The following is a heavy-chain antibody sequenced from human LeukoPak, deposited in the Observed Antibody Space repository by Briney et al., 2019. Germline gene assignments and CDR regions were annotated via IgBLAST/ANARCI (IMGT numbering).Heavy chain of an antibody. Sequence: SETLSLTCTVSGGSVSSSSYYWGWIRQPPGKGLDWIGYIYYSGSTNYHRSLKTRVTISVDTSKNQFSLKLSSVTAADTAVYSCASEGAGTFDYWGQGTLVTVSS. V-gene: IGHV4-61*01. D-gene: IGHD6-13*01. CDR1: GGSVSSSSYY. J-gene: IGHJ4*02. CDR3: ASEGAGTFDY. CDR2: IYYSGST.